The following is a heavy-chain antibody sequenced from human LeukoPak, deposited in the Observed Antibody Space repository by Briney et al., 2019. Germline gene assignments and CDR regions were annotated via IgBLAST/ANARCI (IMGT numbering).Heavy chain of an antibody. V-gene: IGHV3-23*01. D-gene: IGHD3-10*01. CDR2: ISGSGGGK. J-gene: IGHJ4*02. CDR3: AKDRRLLWAFDY. CDR1: GFTFTSYG. Sequence: GGSLRLSCVASGFTFTSYGMGWVRQAPGKGLEWVSTISGSGGGKYYAGSVKGRFTISRDNSKNTLFLQMNSLRAEDTAVYYCAKDRRLLWAFDYWGQGTLVTVSS.